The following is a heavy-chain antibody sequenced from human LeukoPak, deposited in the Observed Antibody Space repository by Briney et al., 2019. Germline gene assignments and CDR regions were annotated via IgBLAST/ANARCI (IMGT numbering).Heavy chain of an antibody. D-gene: IGHD1-26*01. CDR2: ISYSGNT. CDR1: GGSISSYY. CDR3: ASLVMGATNDY. J-gene: IGHJ4*02. V-gene: IGHV4-59*01. Sequence: SETLSLTCTVSGGSISSYYWSWIRQPPGKGLEWLGYISYSGNTNYNPSLKSRVTISVDTSKNQFSLKLSSVTAADTAVYYCASLVMGATNDYWGQGTLVTVSS.